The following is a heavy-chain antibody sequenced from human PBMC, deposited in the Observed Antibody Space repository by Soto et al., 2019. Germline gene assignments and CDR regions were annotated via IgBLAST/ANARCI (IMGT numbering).Heavy chain of an antibody. V-gene: IGHV1-18*01. J-gene: IGHJ4*02. D-gene: IGHD1-1*01. CDR3: ARGRYGDY. CDR2: ISAHNGNT. Sequence: QVHLVQSGAEVKKPGASVKVSCKGSGYGFTTYGITWVRQAPGQGLEWMAWISAHNGNTNYAQKLQGRVTVPRATSTSTAYRELRSLRSDDTAVYYCARGRYGDYWGQGALVTVSS. CDR1: GYGFTTYG.